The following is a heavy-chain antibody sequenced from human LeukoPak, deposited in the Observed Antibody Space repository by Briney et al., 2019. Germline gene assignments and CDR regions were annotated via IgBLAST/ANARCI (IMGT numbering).Heavy chain of an antibody. CDR1: GYTFTNYA. V-gene: IGHV1-3*01. Sequence: ASVKVSCKASGYTFTNYAMHWVCQAPGQRLEWMGWINAGNGNTKYSQKLQGRVTMTTDTSTSTAYMELRSLRSDDTAVYYCARCDSSSWYRVCAIGENYWGQGTLVTVST. CDR2: INAGNGNT. J-gene: IGHJ4*02. CDR3: ARCDSSSWYRVCAIGENY. D-gene: IGHD6-13*01.